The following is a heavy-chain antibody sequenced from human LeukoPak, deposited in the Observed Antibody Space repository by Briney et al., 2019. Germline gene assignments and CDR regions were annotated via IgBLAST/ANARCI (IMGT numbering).Heavy chain of an antibody. Sequence: GASVKVSCKASGYTFTSYDINWVRQATGQGLEWMGWMDPNSGNTGYAQKFQGRVTMARDTSTGTAYMELSSLRSEDTAVYYCARLDGRRYDVLTDQFYYYYYYMDVWGKGTTVTISS. CDR3: ARLDGRRYDVLTDQFYYYYYYMDV. J-gene: IGHJ6*03. CDR1: GYTFTSYD. V-gene: IGHV1-8*02. CDR2: MDPNSGNT. D-gene: IGHD3-9*01.